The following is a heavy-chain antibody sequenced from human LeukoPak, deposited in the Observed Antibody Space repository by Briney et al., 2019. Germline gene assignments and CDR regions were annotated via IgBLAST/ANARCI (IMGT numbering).Heavy chain of an antibody. J-gene: IGHJ4*02. CDR1: GFTFGDYA. D-gene: IGHD2-21*01. V-gene: IGHV3-49*04. Sequence: GGSLRLSCTASGFTFGDYAMSWVRQAPGKGLEWVGFIRSKAYGGTTEYAASVKGRFTISRDDSKSIAYLQMNSLKTEDTAVYYCTRVAAYCGGDCYSGFDYWGQGTLVTVSS. CDR3: TRVAAYCGGDCYSGFDY. CDR2: IRSKAYGGTT.